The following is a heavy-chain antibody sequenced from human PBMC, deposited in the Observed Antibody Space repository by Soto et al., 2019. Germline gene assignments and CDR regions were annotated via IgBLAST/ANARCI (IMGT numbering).Heavy chain of an antibody. CDR3: AREPRYCRGGSCSITGDAFDI. D-gene: IGHD2-15*01. CDR2: ISNRGDT. CDR1: GFIVSDTY. V-gene: IGHV3-66*01. J-gene: IGHJ3*02. Sequence: EVQLVESGGGLVQPGGSLRLSCTASGFIVSDTYMNWVRQAPGKGLEWDSVISNRGDTHYADSVRGRFSLSRDIADNTLHLQMNNLRVEDTAVYYCAREPRYCRGGSCSITGDAFDIWGQGTMVTVSS.